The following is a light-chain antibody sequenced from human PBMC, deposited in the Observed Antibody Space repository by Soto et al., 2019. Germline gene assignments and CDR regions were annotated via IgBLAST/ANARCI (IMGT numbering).Light chain of an antibody. V-gene: IGKV1-5*03. Sequence: DIQMTQSPSTLSAFVGDRVTITCLASQSISTWLAWYQQKPGKAPKLLISEASNLASGVPSRFSGSGSGTEFTLTITSLQADDFATYYCQQYDKYWTFGQGTKVDI. J-gene: IGKJ1*01. CDR1: QSISTW. CDR3: QQYDKYWT. CDR2: EAS.